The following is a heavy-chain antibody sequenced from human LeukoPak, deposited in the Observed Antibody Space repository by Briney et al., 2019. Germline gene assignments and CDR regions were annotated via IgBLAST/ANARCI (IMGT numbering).Heavy chain of an antibody. V-gene: IGHV3-11*05. CDR1: GGSISNSTYY. J-gene: IGHJ4*02. CDR3: ATERLGIFEF. Sequence: LSLTCTVSGGSISNSTYYWGWIRQPPGKGPEWVSSISPGSSYKFCADSVEGRFTISRDDAKNSVYLQMNNLRVDDTAVYYCATERLGIFEFWGQGSLVTVSS. CDR2: ISPGSSYK. D-gene: IGHD3-3*01.